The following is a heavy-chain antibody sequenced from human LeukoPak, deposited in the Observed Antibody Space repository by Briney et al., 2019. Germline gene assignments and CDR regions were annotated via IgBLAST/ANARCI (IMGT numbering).Heavy chain of an antibody. CDR1: GFTFSSYW. Sequence: GGSLRLSCAASGFTFSSYWMHWVRQAPGQGLVWVSRINSDGSSTSYADSVKGRFTISRDNAKNTLYLQMNSLRAEDTAVYYCARGVLYDSSGYNWFDPWGQGTLVTVSS. CDR2: INSDGSST. J-gene: IGHJ5*02. CDR3: ARGVLYDSSGYNWFDP. D-gene: IGHD3-22*01. V-gene: IGHV3-74*01.